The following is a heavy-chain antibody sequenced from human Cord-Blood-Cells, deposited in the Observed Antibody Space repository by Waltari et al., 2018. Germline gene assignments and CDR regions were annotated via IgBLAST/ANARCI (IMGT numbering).Heavy chain of an antibody. V-gene: IGHV4-59*08. CDR1: GGSISSYY. D-gene: IGHD6-13*01. CDR2: IYYSGST. Sequence: QVQLQESGPGLVKPSETLSLTCTVSGGSISSYYWSWNRQPPGKGLEWIGYIYYSGSTNANPSIKSRVTISGDTSKNQFSLKLSSVTAADTAVYYCARHVGIAAAGFDYWGQGTLVTVSS. CDR3: ARHVGIAAAGFDY. J-gene: IGHJ4*02.